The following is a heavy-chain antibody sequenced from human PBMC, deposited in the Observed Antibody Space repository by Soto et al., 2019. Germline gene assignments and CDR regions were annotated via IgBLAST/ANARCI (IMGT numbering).Heavy chain of an antibody. V-gene: IGHV3-66*01. Sequence: EVQLVESGGGLVQPGGSLRLSCAASGFIVSSNYMSWVRQAPGKGPEWVALIYSGGTTHYEESVKGRFTISRDKSKNTLYLQINSLRAEDTAVYYWARRWGWGLGTMVTVSS. D-gene: IGHD1-26*01. CDR2: IYSGGTT. J-gene: IGHJ3*01. CDR3: ARRWG. CDR1: GFIVSSNY.